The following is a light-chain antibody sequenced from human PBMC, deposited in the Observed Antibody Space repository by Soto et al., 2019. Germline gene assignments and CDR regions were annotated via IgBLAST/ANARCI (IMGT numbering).Light chain of an antibody. CDR3: QQYNNWPPFT. V-gene: IGKV3-15*01. CDR1: QSVSSS. J-gene: IGKJ3*01. CDR2: GAS. Sequence: EIVMTQSPATLSVSPGERVTLSCRASQSVSSSLAWYQQKPGQAPRLLIYGASTKATGIPARFSGSGSGTEVPLTISSLQSEDFAVYYCQQYNNWPPFTFGPGTKVDIK.